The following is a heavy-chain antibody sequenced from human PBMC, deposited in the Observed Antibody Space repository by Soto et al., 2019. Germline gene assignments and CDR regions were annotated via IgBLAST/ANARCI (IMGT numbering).Heavy chain of an antibody. D-gene: IGHD4-17*01. V-gene: IGHV3-23*01. CDR1: GFTFSSYA. J-gene: IGHJ4*02. Sequence: GGSLSLSCAASGFTFSSYAMNWVRQAPGKGLEWVSAISGSGGCTYYADSVKGRFTISRDNSKNSLYLQMNSLRAEDTAVYYCARETTVTTSDYWGQGTLVTVSS. CDR2: ISGSGGCT. CDR3: ARETTVTTSDY.